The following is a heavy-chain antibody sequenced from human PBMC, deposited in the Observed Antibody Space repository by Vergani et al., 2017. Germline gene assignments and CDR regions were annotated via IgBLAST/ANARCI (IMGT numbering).Heavy chain of an antibody. Sequence: QVQLVQSGAEVKKPGASVKVSCKASGYTFTDYFMHWVRQAPGQGLEWMGWINPNSGGTNYAPKFQGRVTMTRDTSISTAYMELSNLRSDDTAVYYCARVGNSSSRDYFDYWGQGAMVTVSS. D-gene: IGHD6-13*01. V-gene: IGHV1-2*02. CDR1: GYTFTDYF. CDR3: ARVGNSSSRDYFDY. CDR2: INPNSGGT. J-gene: IGHJ4*02.